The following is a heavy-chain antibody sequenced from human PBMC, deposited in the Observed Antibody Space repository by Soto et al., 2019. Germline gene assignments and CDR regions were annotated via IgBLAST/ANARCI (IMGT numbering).Heavy chain of an antibody. J-gene: IGHJ3*02. CDR3: AKSEGYSFDI. V-gene: IGHV3-7*01. Sequence: EVQLVESGGGLVQPGGSLRLSCAASGFTFSSPWMSWVRQAPGKRLEWLANIQQTGAEQQYSDSVKGRFTLSRDNAKNSLYLQMNSLRAEDTAVYYCAKSEGYSFDILGQGTMVTVSS. CDR2: IQQTGAEQ. D-gene: IGHD1-1*01. CDR1: GFTFSSPW.